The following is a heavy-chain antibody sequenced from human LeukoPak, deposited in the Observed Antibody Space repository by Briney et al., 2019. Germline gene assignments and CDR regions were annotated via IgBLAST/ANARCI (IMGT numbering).Heavy chain of an antibody. J-gene: IGHJ5*01. CDR2: IYYTGSS. CDR1: GDSITTYY. Sequence: PSETLSLTCTVSGDSITTYYWSWIRQSPDRGLEWIGYIYYTGSSYYNPSLKSRVTMSIDTPKNQFSLKLSSVTAADTAVYYCVKGGQGFDSWGQGTLVTVSS. V-gene: IGHV4-59*01. CDR3: VKGGQGFDS.